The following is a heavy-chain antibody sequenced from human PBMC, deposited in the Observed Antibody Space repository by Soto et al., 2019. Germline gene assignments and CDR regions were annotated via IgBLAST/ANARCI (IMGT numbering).Heavy chain of an antibody. D-gene: IGHD6-13*01. V-gene: IGHV1-2*04. CDR1: GYTFTGYY. J-gene: IGHJ4*02. CDR2: INPNSGGT. CDR3: ARDLASGKAAAGPLFGY. Sequence: ASVKVSCKASGYTFTGYYMHWVRQAPGQGLEWMGWINPNSGGTNYAQKFQGWVTMTRDTSISTAYMELSRLRSDDTAVYYFARDLASGKAAAGPLFGYWGQGTLVTVSS.